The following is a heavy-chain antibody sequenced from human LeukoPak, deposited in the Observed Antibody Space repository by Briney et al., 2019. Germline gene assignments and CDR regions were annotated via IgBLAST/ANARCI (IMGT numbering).Heavy chain of an antibody. CDR2: IYYSGST. CDR1: GGSISSGDYY. V-gene: IGHV4-30-4*01. D-gene: IGHD6-13*01. Sequence: SETLSLTCTVSGGSISSGDYYWSWIRQPPGKGLEWIGYIYYSGSTYYNPSLKSRVTMSVDTSKNQFSLKLSSVTAADTAVYYCARSISSSWWEFFQHWGQGTLVTVSS. J-gene: IGHJ1*01. CDR3: ARSISSSWWEFFQH.